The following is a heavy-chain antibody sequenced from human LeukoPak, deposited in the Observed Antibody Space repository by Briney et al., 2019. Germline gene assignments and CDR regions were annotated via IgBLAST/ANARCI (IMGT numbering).Heavy chain of an antibody. CDR1: GFTFSSYA. Sequence: GSLRLSCAASGFTFSSYAMSWVRQAPGKGLEWVSAISGSGGSTYYADSVKGRFTIPRDNSKNTLYLQMNSLRAEDTAVYYCAKDLEQGPAAVTTFYWGQGTLVTVSS. D-gene: IGHD4-17*01. J-gene: IGHJ4*02. V-gene: IGHV3-23*01. CDR2: ISGSGGST. CDR3: AKDLEQGPAAVTTFY.